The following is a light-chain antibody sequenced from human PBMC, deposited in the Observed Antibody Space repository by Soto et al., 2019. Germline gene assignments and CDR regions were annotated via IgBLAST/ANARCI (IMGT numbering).Light chain of an antibody. CDR1: SSDVGGYNY. Sequence: QSALTQPASVSGSPGQSITISCNGTSSDVGGYNYVSWYQRHPGKAPKLMIYDVSNRPSGVSNRFSGSKSGNTASLTISGLQAEDEADYYCSSYTISSPHVVFGGGTQLTVL. V-gene: IGLV2-14*01. CDR2: DVS. CDR3: SSYTISSPHVV. J-gene: IGLJ2*01.